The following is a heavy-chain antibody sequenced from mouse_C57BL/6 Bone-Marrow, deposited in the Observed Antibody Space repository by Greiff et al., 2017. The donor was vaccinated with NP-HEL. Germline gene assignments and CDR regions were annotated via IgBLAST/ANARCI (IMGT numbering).Heavy chain of an antibody. V-gene: IGHV14-4*01. CDR1: GFNIKDDY. D-gene: IGHD1-1*01. Sequence: EVQLQQSGAELVRPGASVKLSCTASGFNIKDDYMHWVKQRPEQGLEWIGWIDPENGDTEYASKFQGKATITADTSSNTAYLQLSSLTSEDTAVYYCTSGSSYDNAMDYWGQGTSVTVSS. CDR3: TSGSSYDNAMDY. J-gene: IGHJ4*01. CDR2: IDPENGDT.